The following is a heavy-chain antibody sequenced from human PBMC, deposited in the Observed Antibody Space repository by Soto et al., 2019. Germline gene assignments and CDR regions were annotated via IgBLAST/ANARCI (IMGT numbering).Heavy chain of an antibody. Sequence: GGSLRLSCAASGFTFSSYDMHWVRQATGKGLEWVSAIGTAGDTYYPGSVKGRFTISRENAKNSLYLQMNSLRAEDTAVYYCARATSIAVAGIGTYYFDYWGQGTLVTVSS. D-gene: IGHD6-19*01. J-gene: IGHJ4*02. V-gene: IGHV3-13*01. CDR3: ARATSIAVAGIGTYYFDY. CDR2: IGTAGDT. CDR1: GFTFSSYD.